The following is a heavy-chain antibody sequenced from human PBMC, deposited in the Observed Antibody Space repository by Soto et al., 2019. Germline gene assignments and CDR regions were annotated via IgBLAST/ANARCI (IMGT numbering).Heavy chain of an antibody. CDR2: IRSKTNSYAT. CDR3: TRDPRNYYDSIGSANWFDP. Sequence: VGSLRLSCAASGFTFSGSAMHWVRQASGKGLEWVGRIRSKTNSYATAYAASLKGRFTISRDDSKDTAYLQMKSLKTEDTAVYYCTRDPRNYYDSIGSANWFDPWGQGTLVTVSS. D-gene: IGHD3-22*01. CDR1: GFTFSGSA. J-gene: IGHJ5*02. V-gene: IGHV3-73*01.